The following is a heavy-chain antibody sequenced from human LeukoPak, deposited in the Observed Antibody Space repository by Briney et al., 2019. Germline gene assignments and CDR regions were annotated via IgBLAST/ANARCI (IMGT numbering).Heavy chain of an antibody. CDR1: GFTFSSYT. J-gene: IGHJ4*02. Sequence: GGSLRLSCVASGFTFSSYTVNWVRQTPGKGLEWVSSISGSSYYIYYADSVRGRFTISRDNAENSAYLQMNSLRAEDTAVYYCARRGYGVGGGPFDYWGQGTLVTVSS. D-gene: IGHD4-17*01. CDR3: ARRGYGVGGGPFDY. CDR2: ISGSSYYI. V-gene: IGHV3-21*01.